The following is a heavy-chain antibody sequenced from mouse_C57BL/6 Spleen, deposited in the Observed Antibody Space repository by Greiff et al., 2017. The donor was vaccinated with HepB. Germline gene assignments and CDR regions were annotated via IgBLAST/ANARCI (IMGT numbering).Heavy chain of an antibody. CDR3: AREVITTVVACDY. CDR2: INPSSGYT. CDR1: GYTFTSYW. Sequence: QVQLQQSGAELAKPGASVKLSCKASGYTFTSYWMHWVKQRPGQGLEWIGYINPSSGYTKYNQKFKDKATLTADKSSSTAYMQLSSLTYEDSAVYYCAREVITTVVACDYWGQGTTLTVSS. V-gene: IGHV1-7*01. D-gene: IGHD1-1*01. J-gene: IGHJ2*01.